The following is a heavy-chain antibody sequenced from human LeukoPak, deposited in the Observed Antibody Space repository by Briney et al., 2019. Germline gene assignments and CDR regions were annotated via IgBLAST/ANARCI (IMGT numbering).Heavy chain of an antibody. D-gene: IGHD2-21*02. V-gene: IGHV1-69*01. J-gene: IGHJ4*02. CDR2: IIPIFGTA. CDR3: ARERERGGDYYFDY. Sequence: PAASVTVSCKASGGTFSSYAISWVRQAPGQGLEWMGGIIPIFGTANYAQKFQGRVTITADESTSTAYMELSSLRSEDTAVYYCARERERGGDYYFDYWGQGTLVTVSS. CDR1: GGTFSSYA.